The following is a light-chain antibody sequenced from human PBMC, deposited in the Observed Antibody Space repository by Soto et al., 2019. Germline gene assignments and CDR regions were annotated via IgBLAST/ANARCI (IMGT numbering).Light chain of an antibody. CDR1: QSVSSN. CDR2: GAS. CDR3: QQYNNWPPWT. Sequence: IVRTHSPSTLSVSPVERALLSCRASQSVSSNLAWYQQKPGQAPRLLIYGASTRATGIPARFSGSGSGTEFTLTISSLQSEDFAVYYCQQYNNWPPWTFGQGTKVDIK. V-gene: IGKV3-15*01. J-gene: IGKJ1*01.